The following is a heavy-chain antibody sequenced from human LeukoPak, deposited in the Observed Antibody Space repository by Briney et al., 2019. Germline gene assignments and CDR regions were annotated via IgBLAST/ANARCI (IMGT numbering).Heavy chain of an antibody. CDR2: IYADGTT. CDR3: ARGGAVLGIGYYYYYMDV. CDR1: GFNVRSNY. Sequence: PGGSLRLSCAASGFNVRSNYMSWVRQAPGKGLEWVSVIYADGTTFYADSVKGRFTISRDNSQNTLYLQMNSLRAEDTAVYYCARGGAVLGIGYYYYYMDVWGKGTTVTVSS. D-gene: IGHD3-16*01. V-gene: IGHV3-53*01. J-gene: IGHJ6*03.